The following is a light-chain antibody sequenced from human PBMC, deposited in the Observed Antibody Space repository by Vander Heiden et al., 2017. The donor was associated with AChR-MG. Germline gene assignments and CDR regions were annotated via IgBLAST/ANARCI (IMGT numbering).Light chain of an antibody. Sequence: DIQMTQSPSSLSASVGDTGTITCWASQDISDYLAWYQQRPGRAQRLLNYAASSLHFGVPSRFGGILSDKEFTLTISRLQPEYFATYYCQTYISVPFTFGPGTRVDIK. CDR1: QDISDY. CDR2: AAS. CDR3: QTYISVPFT. V-gene: IGKV1-27*01. J-gene: IGKJ3*01.